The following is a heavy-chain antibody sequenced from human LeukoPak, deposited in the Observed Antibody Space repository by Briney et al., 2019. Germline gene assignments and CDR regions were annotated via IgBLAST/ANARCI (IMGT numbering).Heavy chain of an antibody. D-gene: IGHD3-3*02. CDR1: GGSFSGYY. CDR3: ARAARHFWSGYYTGANWFDP. J-gene: IGHJ5*02. Sequence: PSETLSLTCAVYGGSFSGYYWSWIRQPPGKGLEWIGEINHSGSTNYNPSLKGRVTISVDTSKNQFSLELSSVTAADTAVYYCARAARHFWSGYYTGANWFDPWGQGTLVTVSS. CDR2: INHSGST. V-gene: IGHV4-34*01.